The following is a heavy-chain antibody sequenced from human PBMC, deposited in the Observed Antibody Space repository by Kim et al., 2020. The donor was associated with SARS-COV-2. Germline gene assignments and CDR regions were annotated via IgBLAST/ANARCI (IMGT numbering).Heavy chain of an antibody. Sequence: GGSLRLSCAASGFTFSTYGMHWVRQALGKGLEWVAVIWYDGSNKYYADSVKGRFTISRDNSKNTVYLQMNSLRAEDTAVYYCARARGSYYYYFDYWGQGTLVTVSS. CDR1: GFTFSTYG. CDR3: ARARGSYYYYFDY. D-gene: IGHD1-26*01. CDR2: IWYDGSNK. J-gene: IGHJ4*02. V-gene: IGHV3-33*01.